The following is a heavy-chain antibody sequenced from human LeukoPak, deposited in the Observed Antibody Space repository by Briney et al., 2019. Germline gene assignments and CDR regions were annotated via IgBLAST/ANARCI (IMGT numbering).Heavy chain of an antibody. CDR2: IIPIFGTA. D-gene: IGHD2-2*01. CDR3: ARVAQMPRLFDY. CDR1: GGTFNSYA. Sequence: SVKVSCKASGGTFNSYAISWERQAHGQGLEWMGGIIPIFGTANYAQKFQGRVTITADESTSTAYMELSSLRSEDTAVYYCARVAQMPRLFDYWGQGTLVTVSS. V-gene: IGHV1-69*01. J-gene: IGHJ4*02.